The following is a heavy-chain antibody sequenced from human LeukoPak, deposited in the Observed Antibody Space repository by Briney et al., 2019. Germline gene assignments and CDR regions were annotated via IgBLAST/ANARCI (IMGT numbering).Heavy chain of an antibody. CDR3: ARPKARANYYYMDV. J-gene: IGHJ6*03. Sequence: PSETLSLTCTVSGGYMGSYYWSWIRQPPGKGLEWIGYFFYSGSTNYNPSLKSRVTMSVDTSKNQFSLKLTSVTAADTAVYYCARPKARANYYYMDVWGKGTAVTVSS. CDR1: GGYMGSYY. V-gene: IGHV4-59*01. D-gene: IGHD5-12*01. CDR2: FFYSGST.